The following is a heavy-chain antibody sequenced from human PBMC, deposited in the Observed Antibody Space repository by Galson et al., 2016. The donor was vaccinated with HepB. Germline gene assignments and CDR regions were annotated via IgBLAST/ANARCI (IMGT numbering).Heavy chain of an antibody. CDR1: GFTFTNYD. J-gene: IGHJ4*02. D-gene: IGHD2-8*01. Sequence: SLRLSCAASGFTFTNYDMRWVRQAPGKGLEWLSYITGSGDRTAYADSVKGRFSISRDNSKNTLYLQMNSLRAEETAVYYCAKRFRGTASVIMVGFIYYWGQGTQVTVS. CDR2: ITGSGDRT. V-gene: IGHV3-23*01. CDR3: AKRFRGTASVIMVGFIYY.